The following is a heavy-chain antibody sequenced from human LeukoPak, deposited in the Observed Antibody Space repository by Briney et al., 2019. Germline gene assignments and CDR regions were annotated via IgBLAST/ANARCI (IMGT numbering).Heavy chain of an antibody. J-gene: IGHJ4*02. CDR1: GGSISSYY. V-gene: IGHV4-59*08. D-gene: IGHD6-19*01. Sequence: SETLSLTCTVSGGSISSYYWSWIRQPPGKGLEWIGYIYYSGSTNYNPSLKSRVTISVDTSKNQFSLQLRSVTAADTAVYSWARHYSGGIAVARLDYWGQGTLVTVSS. CDR2: IYYSGST. CDR3: ARHYSGGIAVARLDY.